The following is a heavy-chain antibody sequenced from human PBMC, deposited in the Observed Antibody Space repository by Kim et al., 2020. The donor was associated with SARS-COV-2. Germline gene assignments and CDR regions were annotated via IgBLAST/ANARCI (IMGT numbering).Heavy chain of an antibody. CDR3: VRVAVAYYFDY. Sequence: TEYAASVKGRFTISRDGSENSLYLQMNSLKTEDTAVYYCVRVAVAYYFDYWGQGTLVTVSS. J-gene: IGHJ4*02. D-gene: IGHD2-21*01. CDR2: T. V-gene: IGHV3-72*01.